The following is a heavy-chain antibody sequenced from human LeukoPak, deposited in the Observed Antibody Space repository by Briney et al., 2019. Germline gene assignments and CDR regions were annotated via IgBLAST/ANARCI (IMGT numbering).Heavy chain of an antibody. CDR1: GGSISSSNW. D-gene: IGHD2-15*01. CDR3: ASRGYCSGGSCFR. V-gene: IGHV4-4*02. Sequence: SETLSLTCAVSGGSISSSNWWSWVRQPPGKGLEWIGEIYHSGSTNYNPSLKSRVTISVDKSKNQFSLKLSSVTAADTAVYYCASRGYCSGGSCFRWGQGTLVTVSS. J-gene: IGHJ4*02. CDR2: IYHSGST.